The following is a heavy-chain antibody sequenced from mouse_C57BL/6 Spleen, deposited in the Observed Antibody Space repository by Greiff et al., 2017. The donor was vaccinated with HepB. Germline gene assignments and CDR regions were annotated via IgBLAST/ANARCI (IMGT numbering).Heavy chain of an antibody. Sequence: VQLQQSGPELVKPGASVKMPCKASGYTFTDYNMHWVKQSHGKSLEWIGYINPNNGGTSYNQKFKGKATLTVNKSSSTAYMELRSLTSEDSAVYYCAREGFITTVVGFDYWGQGTTLTVSS. V-gene: IGHV1-22*01. CDR1: GYTFTDYN. J-gene: IGHJ2*01. D-gene: IGHD1-1*01. CDR3: AREGFITTVVGFDY. CDR2: INPNNGGT.